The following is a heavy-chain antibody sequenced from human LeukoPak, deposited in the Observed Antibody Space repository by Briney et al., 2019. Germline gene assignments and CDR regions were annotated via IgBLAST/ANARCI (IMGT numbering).Heavy chain of an antibody. D-gene: IGHD3-10*01. CDR3: ARERRINMVRGLMMGAFDI. CDR2: IYTSGST. Sequence: RPSETLSLTCTVSGGSISSGSYYWSWIRQPAGKGLEWIGRIYTSGSTNYNPSLKSRVTISVDTSKNQFSLKLTSVSAADTAVYYCARERRINMVRGLMMGAFDIWGQGTIVTVSS. V-gene: IGHV4-61*02. CDR1: GGSISSGSYY. J-gene: IGHJ3*02.